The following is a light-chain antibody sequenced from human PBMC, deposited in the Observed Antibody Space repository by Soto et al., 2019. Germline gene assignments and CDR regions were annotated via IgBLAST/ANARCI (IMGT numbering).Light chain of an antibody. CDR1: QNINSW. J-gene: IGKJ4*01. CDR2: DAS. CDR3: QQYNSYSPLT. Sequence: DIHMTQSPSTLSASVGDRVTITCRASQNINSWLAWYQQKPGKAPKLLIYDASSLESGVPSRFSGSGSGTEFTLTISSLQPDDFATYYCQQYNSYSPLTFGGGTKVDIK. V-gene: IGKV1-5*01.